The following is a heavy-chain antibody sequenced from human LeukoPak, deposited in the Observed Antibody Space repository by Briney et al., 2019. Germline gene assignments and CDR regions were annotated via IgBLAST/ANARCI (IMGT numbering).Heavy chain of an antibody. D-gene: IGHD2-21*01. CDR1: GFTFSNYA. CDR2: ISGSGDGA. Sequence: GGSLRLYGAASGFTFSNYAMGWVRQAPGKGRQWVSLISGSGDGAHYADSVKGRFTISRDNSKDTVYLQMTNARADDTAVYYCAKGYIQLWWFDYWGQGTLVTVSS. J-gene: IGHJ4*02. V-gene: IGHV3-23*01. CDR3: AKGYIQLWWFDY.